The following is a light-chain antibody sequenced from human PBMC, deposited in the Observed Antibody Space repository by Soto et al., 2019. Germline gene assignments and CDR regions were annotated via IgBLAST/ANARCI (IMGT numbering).Light chain of an antibody. Sequence: QSALTQPASVSGAPGQSITISCTGISSDVGAYDLVSWYQQHPGRAPQLMIFEVNKRPSGVSNRFSGSKSGNTASLTISSLQAEYESDYYCRSYGLLSPWVFGGCTKLTVL. CDR2: EVN. CDR3: RSYGLLSPWV. J-gene: IGLJ3*02. V-gene: IGLV2-23*02. CDR1: SSDVGAYDL.